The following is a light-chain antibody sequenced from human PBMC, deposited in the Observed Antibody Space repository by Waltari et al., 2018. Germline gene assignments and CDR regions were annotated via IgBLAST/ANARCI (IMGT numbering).Light chain of an antibody. CDR1: TGHSSSA. CDR3: QTWGTGTVV. V-gene: IGLV4-69*01. CDR2: LNSDGSH. J-gene: IGLJ2*01. Sequence: QLVLTQSPSASASLGPSVQLTRALSTGHSSSAILWPPQQPEKGPRYLMKLNSDGSHSKGNGIPDRFSGSSSGAERYLTISSLQSEDEADYYCQTWGTGTVVFGGGTKLTVL.